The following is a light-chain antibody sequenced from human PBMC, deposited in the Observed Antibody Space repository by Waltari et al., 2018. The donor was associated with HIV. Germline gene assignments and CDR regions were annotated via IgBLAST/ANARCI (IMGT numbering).Light chain of an antibody. V-gene: IGLV2-18*02. CDR1: DSDVGRYSR. Sequence: QSALTQPPSVSGSPGQSVTISCTGTDSDVGRYSRVSWYQQPPGTAPKLILYEVSNRPSGVPDRFSGSKSCNMASLTISGLLPEDEALYYCISYTTRTTWVFGSGTEVTVL. CDR3: ISYTTRTTWV. J-gene: IGLJ1*01. CDR2: EVS.